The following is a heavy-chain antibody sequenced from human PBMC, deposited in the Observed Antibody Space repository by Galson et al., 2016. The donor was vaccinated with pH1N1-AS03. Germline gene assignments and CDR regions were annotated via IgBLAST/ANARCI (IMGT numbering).Heavy chain of an antibody. CDR2: ISPNSGGT. CDR3: SRGPESYSNTMAFDI. D-gene: IGHD3-10*01. V-gene: IGHV1-2*06. CDR1: GYSFTGYY. Sequence: SVKVSCKATGYSFTGYYIHWVRQAPGQGLEWLGRISPNSGGTKYAQKFQGRVTMTTDTSISTGYMELSRLRSDDTAVYFCSRGPESYSNTMAFDIWGQGAMVTVSS. J-gene: IGHJ3*02.